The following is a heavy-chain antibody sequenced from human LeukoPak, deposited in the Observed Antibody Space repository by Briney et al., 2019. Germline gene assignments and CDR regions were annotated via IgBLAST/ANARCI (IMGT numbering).Heavy chain of an antibody. Sequence: GASVKVSCKASGYTFTGYYIHWVRQAPGQGLEWMGIINPSGGSTSYAQKFQGRVTMTRDTSTSTVYMELSSLRSEDTAVYYCARSTYYYGSGSTYYFDYWGQGTLVTVSS. V-gene: IGHV1-46*01. CDR1: GYTFTGYY. J-gene: IGHJ4*02. CDR3: ARSTYYYGSGSTYYFDY. CDR2: INPSGGST. D-gene: IGHD3-10*01.